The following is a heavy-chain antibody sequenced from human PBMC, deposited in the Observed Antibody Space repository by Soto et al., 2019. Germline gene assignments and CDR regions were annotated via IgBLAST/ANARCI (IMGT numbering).Heavy chain of an antibody. CDR2: IHHSGNS. CDR1: GDSISSDKW. D-gene: IGHD6-19*01. Sequence: SETLSLTCAVSGDSISSDKWWSWVRQPPGKGLEWIGEIHHSGNSNYNPSLKSRVIISVDKSKNQFSLKLSSVTDADTGVYYCARDGSGWSIDWGLGTLVTVSS. CDR3: ARDGSGWSID. V-gene: IGHV4-4*02. J-gene: IGHJ4*02.